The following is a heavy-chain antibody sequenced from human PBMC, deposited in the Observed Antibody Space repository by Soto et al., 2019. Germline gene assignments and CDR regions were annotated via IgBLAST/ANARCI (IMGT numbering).Heavy chain of an antibody. V-gene: IGHV3-53*01. CDR3: ARTLWFGKGWFDP. Sequence: EVQLVESGGGLIQPGGSLRLSCAASGFTVSSNYMSWVRQAPGKGLEWVSVIYSGGNTYYAGSVKGRFTISRDNSKNTLYLQMNSLRAEDTAVYYCARTLWFGKGWFDPWGQGTLVTVSS. D-gene: IGHD3-10*01. CDR1: GFTVSSNY. J-gene: IGHJ5*02. CDR2: IYSGGNT.